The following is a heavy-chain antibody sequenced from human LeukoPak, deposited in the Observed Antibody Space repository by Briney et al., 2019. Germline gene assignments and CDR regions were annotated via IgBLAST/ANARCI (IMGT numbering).Heavy chain of an antibody. CDR2: INPNSGGT. CDR1: GYTFTSYG. D-gene: IGHD2-2*02. J-gene: IGHJ4*02. Sequence: ASVKVSCKASGYTFTSYGISWVRQAPGQGLEWMGWINPNSGGTNYAQKFQGRVTMTRDTSISTAYMELSRLRSDDTAVYYCARDGGYCSSTSCYKSFDYWGQGTLVTVSS. V-gene: IGHV1-2*02. CDR3: ARDGGYCSSTSCYKSFDY.